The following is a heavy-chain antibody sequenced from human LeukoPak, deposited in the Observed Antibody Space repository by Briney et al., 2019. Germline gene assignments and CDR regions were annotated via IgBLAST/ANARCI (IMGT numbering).Heavy chain of an antibody. CDR2: ISAYNGNT. D-gene: IGHD6-19*01. J-gene: IGHJ4*02. Sequence: ASVKVSCKASGYIFSSYGISWVRQAPGQGLEWMGWISAYNGNTKYAQKFQGRVTMTTDTSTSTGYMELRSLRSDDTAGYYCARDRHASSGWTGEFDYWGQGTLVTVSS. CDR1: GYIFSSYG. V-gene: IGHV1-18*01. CDR3: ARDRHASSGWTGEFDY.